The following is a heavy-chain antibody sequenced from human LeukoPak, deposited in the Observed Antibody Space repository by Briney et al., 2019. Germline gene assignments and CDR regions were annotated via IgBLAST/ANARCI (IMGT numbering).Heavy chain of an antibody. CDR2: INHSGST. Sequence: MSSETLSLTCAVYGGSFSGYYWSWIRQPPGKGLEWIGEINHSGSTNYNPSLKSRVTISVDTSKNQFSLKLSSVTAADTAVYYCARRRLRYFDWLEGDYYYYYMDVWGKGTRSPSP. CDR3: ARRRLRYFDWLEGDYYYYYMDV. D-gene: IGHD3-9*01. J-gene: IGHJ6*03. V-gene: IGHV4-34*01. CDR1: GGSFSGYY.